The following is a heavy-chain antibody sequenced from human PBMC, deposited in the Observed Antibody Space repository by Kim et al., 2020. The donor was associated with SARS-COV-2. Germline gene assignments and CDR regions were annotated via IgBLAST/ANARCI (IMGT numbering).Heavy chain of an antibody. D-gene: IGHD3-10*01. CDR1: GYSFTTYW. V-gene: IGHV5-51*01. Sequence: GESLKISCKGSGYSFTTYWIAWVRQMPGKGLEWMGIIYPGDSDTTYSPSFQGQVTISADKSINTAYLQWRSLKASDTAIYYCARAPGRSGGYFDYWGRGTVVTVSS. CDR2: IYPGDSDT. CDR3: ARAPGRSGGYFDY. J-gene: IGHJ4*02.